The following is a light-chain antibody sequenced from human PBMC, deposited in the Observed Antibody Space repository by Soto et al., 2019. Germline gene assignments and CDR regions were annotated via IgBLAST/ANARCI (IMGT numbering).Light chain of an antibody. CDR3: QQFSLYWA. Sequence: DIQMTQSPSTLSASVGDRVTITCRASQSISSWLAWYQQKPGKAPKVLIWDASTLQSGVPPRFSGSGSGTDFTLAISSLQPEDSATYYCQQFSLYWAFGQGTKVDIK. CDR2: DAS. CDR1: QSISSW. J-gene: IGKJ1*01. V-gene: IGKV1-5*01.